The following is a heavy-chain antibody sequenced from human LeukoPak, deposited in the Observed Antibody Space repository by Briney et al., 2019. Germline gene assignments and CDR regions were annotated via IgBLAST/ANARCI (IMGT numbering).Heavy chain of an antibody. Sequence: WASVKVSCKASGYTFTSYYMHWVRQAPGQGLEWMGIINPSGGSTSYAQKFQGRVTMTRDTSTSTVYMELSSLRSEDTAVYYCARDSQDCSGGSCYSDYFDYWGQGTLVTVSS. CDR2: INPSGGST. CDR1: GYTFTSYY. CDR3: ARDSQDCSGGSCYSDYFDY. D-gene: IGHD2-15*01. J-gene: IGHJ4*02. V-gene: IGHV1-46*01.